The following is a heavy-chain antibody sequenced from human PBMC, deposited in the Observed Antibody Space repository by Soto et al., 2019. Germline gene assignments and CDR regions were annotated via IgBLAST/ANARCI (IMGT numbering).Heavy chain of an antibody. CDR1: GGPISSGEYY. D-gene: IGHD2-2*01. Sequence: QVQLQESGPGLVKPSQTLSLTCTVSGGPISSGEYYWTWIRHHPGKGLEWIGYIYYSGSTKNNPSLKRRITISVDTSKNQFSLMLTSVTAADTAVNYWARTNTSSSRFHVDYWGQGTQVTVSS. J-gene: IGHJ4*02. V-gene: IGHV4-31*03. CDR2: IYYSGST. CDR3: ARTNTSSSRFHVDY.